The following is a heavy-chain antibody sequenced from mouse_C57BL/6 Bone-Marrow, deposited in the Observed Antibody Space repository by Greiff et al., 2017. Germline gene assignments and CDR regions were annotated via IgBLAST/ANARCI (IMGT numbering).Heavy chain of an antibody. CDR1: GFSLTSYG. D-gene: IGHD2-4*01. J-gene: IGHJ4*01. CDR2: IWRGGST. Sequence: QVQLKQSGPGLVQPSQSLSITCTVSGFSLTSYGVHWVRQSPGKGLEWLGVIWRGGSTDYNAAFMSRLSITKDNSKSQVFFKMNSLQADDTAIYYGAKNWDYDNYYAMDYWGQGTSVTVSS. V-gene: IGHV2-5*01. CDR3: AKNWDYDNYYAMDY.